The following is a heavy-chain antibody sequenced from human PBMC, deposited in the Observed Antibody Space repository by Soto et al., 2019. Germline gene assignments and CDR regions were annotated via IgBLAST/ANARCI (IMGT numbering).Heavy chain of an antibody. V-gene: IGHV3-9*01. CDR2: ISWNSGSI. CDR3: AKDKGLGRDYYYMDV. Sequence: GGSLRLSCAASGFTFDDYAMHWVRQAPGKGLEWVSGISWNSGSIGYADSVKGRFTISRDNAKNSLYLQMNSLRAEDTALYYCAKDKGLGRDYYYMDVWGKGTTVTVSS. J-gene: IGHJ6*03. D-gene: IGHD3-10*01. CDR1: GFTFDDYA.